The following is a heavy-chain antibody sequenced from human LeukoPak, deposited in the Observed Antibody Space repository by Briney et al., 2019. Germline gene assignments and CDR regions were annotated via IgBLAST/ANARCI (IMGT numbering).Heavy chain of an antibody. D-gene: IGHD1-26*01. V-gene: IGHV1-2*02. CDR3: ARAPVGATRNYFDY. CDR2: INPNSGGT. Sequence: ASVKVSCKASGYTFTGYYMHWVRQAPGQGLEWMGWINPNSGGTNYAQKFQGRVTMTRDTSISTAYMELSSLRSEDTAVYYCARAPVGATRNYFDYWGQGTLVTVSS. CDR1: GYTFTGYY. J-gene: IGHJ4*02.